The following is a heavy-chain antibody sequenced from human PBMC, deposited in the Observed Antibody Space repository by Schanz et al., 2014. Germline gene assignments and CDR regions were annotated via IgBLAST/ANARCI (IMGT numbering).Heavy chain of an antibody. V-gene: IGHV3-30*02. Sequence: VQLLDSGGGLVQPGGSLRLSCAASGFIFNSYGLHWVRQAPGKGLEWVAFIWYDGSNKYYADSVKGRFTISRDNSKNTLYLQMNSLRAEDTAVYYCAKAEYDILTDSYSRLDPWGQGTLVTVSS. CDR3: AKAEYDILTDSYSRLDP. CDR2: IWYDGSNK. CDR1: GFIFNSYG. D-gene: IGHD3-9*01. J-gene: IGHJ5*02.